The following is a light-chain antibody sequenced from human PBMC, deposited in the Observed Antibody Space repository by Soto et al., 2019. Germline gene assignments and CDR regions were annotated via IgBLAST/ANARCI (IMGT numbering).Light chain of an antibody. CDR3: SSYTSSSTSVV. V-gene: IGLV2-14*01. CDR1: SSDVGGYNY. J-gene: IGLJ2*01. Sequence: QSALTQPASVSGSPGQSITISCTGTSSDVGGYNYVSWYQQHPGKAPKLMIYDVSNRPSGVSNRFSGSKSGNTASLTISGLQAEDEAAYYCSSYTSSSTSVVFGGGTKLTV. CDR2: DVS.